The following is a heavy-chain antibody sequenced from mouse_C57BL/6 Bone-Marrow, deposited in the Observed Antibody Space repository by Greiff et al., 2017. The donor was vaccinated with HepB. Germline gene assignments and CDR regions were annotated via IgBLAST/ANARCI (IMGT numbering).Heavy chain of an antibody. CDR1: GFTFSDYG. V-gene: IGHV5-17*01. CDR3: ASDGFNYYAMDY. Sequence: EVKLVESGGGLVKPGGSLKLSCAASGFTFSDYGMHWVRQAPEKGLEWVAYISSGSSTIYYADTVKGRFTISRDNAKNTLFLQMTSLRSEDTAMYYCASDGFNYYAMDYWGQGTSVTVSS. CDR2: ISSGSSTI. J-gene: IGHJ4*01. D-gene: IGHD2-3*01.